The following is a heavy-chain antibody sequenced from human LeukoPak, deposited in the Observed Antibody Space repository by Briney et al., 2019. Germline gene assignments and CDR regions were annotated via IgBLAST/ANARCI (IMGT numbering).Heavy chain of an antibody. CDR2: IYTTGST. D-gene: IGHD3-3*01. V-gene: IGHV4-4*07. CDR3: ARESGTIFGVVIPNYYFDY. J-gene: IGHJ4*02. Sequence: SETLSLTCTVSGGSISSYYWSWIRQPAGKGLEWIGHIYTTGSTNYNPSLKSRVTMSVDTSSNQFSLKLSSVTAADTAVYYCARESGTIFGVVIPNYYFDYWGQGTLVTVSS. CDR1: GGSISSYY.